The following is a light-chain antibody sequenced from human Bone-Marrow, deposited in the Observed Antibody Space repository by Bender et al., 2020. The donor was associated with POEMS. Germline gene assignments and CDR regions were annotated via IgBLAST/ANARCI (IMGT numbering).Light chain of an antibody. Sequence: QSALTQPDTSVSGSSGQSITISCLGSSGDITAYNFVSWYQHHPDKAPRLIIYDVTSRPSGVSHRFSGSKSGNTASLTIAGLQSEDEAHYFCSSYAGRHGVVFGGGTKLTVL. CDR2: DVT. V-gene: IGLV2-14*03. J-gene: IGLJ2*01. CDR3: SSYAGRHGVV. CDR1: SGDITAYNF.